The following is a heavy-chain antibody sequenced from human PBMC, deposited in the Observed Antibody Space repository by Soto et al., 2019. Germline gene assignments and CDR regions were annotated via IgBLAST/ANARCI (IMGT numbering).Heavy chain of an antibody. CDR1: GGSISSGGYY. J-gene: IGHJ4*02. CDR3: AKKPAAVGQFDY. D-gene: IGHD6-13*01. Sequence: SETLSLTCTVSGGSISSGGYYWSWIRQHPGKGLEWIGYIHYSESTYYNPSLKSRVTMSVDTSKNQFSLKLTSVTAVDTAVYYCAKKPAAVGQFDYWGQGTLVTVSS. CDR2: IHYSEST. V-gene: IGHV4-31*03.